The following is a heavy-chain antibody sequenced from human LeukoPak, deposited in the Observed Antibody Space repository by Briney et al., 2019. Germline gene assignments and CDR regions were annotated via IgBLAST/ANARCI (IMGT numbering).Heavy chain of an antibody. D-gene: IGHD6-19*01. CDR3: ATNRVTGTWSYFDY. CDR2: IYPGDSDT. CDR1: GFSFNSYW. Sequence: GESLKISCQGSGFSFNSYWIAWVRQMPGKGLEWMGIIYPGDSDTRYSPSFQGRVTMSANKSISTAYLQWSSLKASDSAIYYCATNRVTGTWSYFDYWGQGTPVTVSS. V-gene: IGHV5-51*01. J-gene: IGHJ4*02.